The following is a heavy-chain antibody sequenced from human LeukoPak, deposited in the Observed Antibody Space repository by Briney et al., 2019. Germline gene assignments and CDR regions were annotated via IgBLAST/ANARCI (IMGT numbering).Heavy chain of an antibody. CDR3: ARDPYYYDSSGYSLGY. V-gene: IGHV4-38-2*02. D-gene: IGHD3-22*01. Sequence: SETLSLTCTVSGYSISSGYYWGWIRQPPGKGLEWIGSIYHSGSTYYNPSLKSRVTISVDTSKNQFSLKLSSVTAADTAVYYCARDPYYYDSSGYSLGYWGQGTLVTVSS. CDR1: GYSISSGYY. J-gene: IGHJ4*02. CDR2: IYHSGST.